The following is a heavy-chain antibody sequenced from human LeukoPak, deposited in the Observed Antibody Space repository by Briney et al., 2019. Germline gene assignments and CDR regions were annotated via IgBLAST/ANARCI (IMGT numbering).Heavy chain of an antibody. J-gene: IGHJ4*02. CDR3: ARDGHNGNDFDY. D-gene: IGHD1-1*01. CDR1: GFTFSNYY. V-gene: IGHV3-7*01. CDR2: INQDGSLE. Sequence: GGSLRLPCAASGFTFSNYYLTWVRQAPGKGLEWVANINQDGSLEKYVDSVKGRFTISRDNAENSVYLQMNSLRAEDTAVYYCARDGHNGNDFDYWGQGTLVTVSS.